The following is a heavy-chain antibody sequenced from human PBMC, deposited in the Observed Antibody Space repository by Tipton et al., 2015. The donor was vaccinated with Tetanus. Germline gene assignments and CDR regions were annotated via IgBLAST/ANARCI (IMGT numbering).Heavy chain of an antibody. CDR3: ARGLPREPFYFDY. J-gene: IGHJ4*02. CDR2: INPSGGA. D-gene: IGHD1-26*01. V-gene: IGHV4-34*09. CDR1: GGSFSGHY. Sequence: TLSLTCAVSGGSFSGHYWSWIRQPPGEGLEWIGEINPSGGASYNPSLDSRVSISVDTSKNQCSLRLTSVTAADTAVYFCARGLPREPFYFDYWGQGKQVIVSS.